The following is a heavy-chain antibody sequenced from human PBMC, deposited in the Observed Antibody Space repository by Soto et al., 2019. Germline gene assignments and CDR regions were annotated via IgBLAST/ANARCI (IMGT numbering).Heavy chain of an antibody. Sequence: SETLSLTCAVYGGSFSGYYWSWIRQPPGKGLEWIGEINHSGSTNYNPSLKSRVTISVDTSKNQFSLKLSSLRSEDTAVYYCATSLFSMIVVVFDYWGQGTLVTVSS. CDR1: GGSFSGYY. V-gene: IGHV4-34*01. CDR3: ATSLFSMIVVVFDY. J-gene: IGHJ4*02. D-gene: IGHD3-22*01. CDR2: INHSGST.